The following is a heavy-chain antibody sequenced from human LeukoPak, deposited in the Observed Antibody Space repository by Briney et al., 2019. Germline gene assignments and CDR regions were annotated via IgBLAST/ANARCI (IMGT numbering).Heavy chain of an antibody. CDR1: GGSVNSGSYY. D-gene: IGHD2-2*01. CDR2: IYYSGSI. V-gene: IGHV4-61*01. Sequence: SETLSLTCTVSGGSVNSGSYYWSWLRQPPGKGLEGIGYIYYSGSINYNPSLKSRVTISVDTSKNQFSLKLSSVTAADTAVYYCARVVVVSAAGYYFDYWGQGTLVTVSS. CDR3: ARVVVVSAAGYYFDY. J-gene: IGHJ4*02.